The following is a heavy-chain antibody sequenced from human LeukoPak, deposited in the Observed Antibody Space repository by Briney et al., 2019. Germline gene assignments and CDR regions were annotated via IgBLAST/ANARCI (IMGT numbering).Heavy chain of an antibody. CDR1: GFTYSSYT. D-gene: IGHD2-8*02. CDR3: VRDHLWSFDY. J-gene: IGHJ4*02. V-gene: IGHV3-69-1*01. Sequence: GGSLRLSCAASGFTYSSYTMNWVRQAPGKGLEWISFIRDHTTVDYAGSVKGRFTISRDNAKNSLYLQMNNLRAEDTAVYYCVRDHLWSFDYWGQGNLVTVSS. CDR2: IRDHTTV.